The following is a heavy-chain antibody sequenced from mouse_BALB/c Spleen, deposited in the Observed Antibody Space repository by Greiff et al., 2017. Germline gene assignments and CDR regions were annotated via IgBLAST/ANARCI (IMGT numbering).Heavy chain of an antibody. Sequence: VHVKQSGAELVKPGASVKLSCTASGFNIKDTYMHWVKQRPEQGLEWIGRIDPANGNTKYDPKFQGKATITADTSSNTAYLQLSSLTSEDTAVYYCARSDGNYVPFDYWGQGTTLTVSS. CDR1: GFNIKDTY. J-gene: IGHJ2*01. CDR3: ARSDGNYVPFDY. D-gene: IGHD2-1*01. V-gene: IGHV14-3*02. CDR2: IDPANGNT.